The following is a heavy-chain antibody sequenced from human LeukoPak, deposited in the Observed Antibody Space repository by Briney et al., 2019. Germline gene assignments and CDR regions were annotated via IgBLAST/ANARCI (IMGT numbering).Heavy chain of an antibody. CDR3: ARGSVCSSTSCYLQLDY. Sequence: GRSLRLSCAASGFTFSSYAMHWVRQAPGKGLEWVAVISYDGSNKYYADSVKGRFTISRDNSKNTLYLQMNSLRAEDTAVYYCARGSVCSSTSCYLQLDYWGQGTLVTVSS. CDR2: ISYDGSNK. CDR1: GFTFSSYA. J-gene: IGHJ4*02. D-gene: IGHD2-2*01. V-gene: IGHV3-30-3*01.